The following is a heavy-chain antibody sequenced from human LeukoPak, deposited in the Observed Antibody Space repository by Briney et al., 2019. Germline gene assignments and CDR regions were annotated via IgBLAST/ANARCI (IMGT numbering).Heavy chain of an antibody. V-gene: IGHV4-34*01. J-gene: IGHJ4*02. Sequence: KPSETLSLTCTVSGGSISSYYWSWIRQPPGKGLEWIGEINHSGSTNYNPSLKSRVTISVDTSKNQFSLKLSSVTAADTAVYYCARGIGLFDYWGQGTLVTVSS. CDR2: INHSGST. CDR1: GGSISSYY. CDR3: ARGIGLFDY.